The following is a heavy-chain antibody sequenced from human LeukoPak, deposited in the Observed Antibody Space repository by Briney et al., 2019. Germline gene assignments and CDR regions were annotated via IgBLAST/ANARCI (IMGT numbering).Heavy chain of an antibody. CDR2: INPSGGST. J-gene: IGHJ6*02. CDR3: ARDSITMVRGVIMGGYGMDV. Sequence: ASVKVSCKASGYTFTSYYMHWVRQAPGQGLEWMGIINPSGGSTSYAQKFQGRVTMTRDTSTSTVYMELSSLRSEDTAVYYCARDSITMVRGVIMGGYGMDVWGQGTTVTVSS. CDR1: GYTFTSYY. D-gene: IGHD3-10*01. V-gene: IGHV1-46*01.